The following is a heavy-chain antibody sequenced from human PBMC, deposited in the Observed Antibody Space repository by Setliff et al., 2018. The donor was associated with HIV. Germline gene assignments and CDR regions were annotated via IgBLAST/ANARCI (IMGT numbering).Heavy chain of an antibody. CDR2: VYYSGST. Sequence: SETLSPTCTVSGGSISSTSFYWAWIRQPPGKGLEWIGSVYYSGSTYYNPSLKSRVTISIDTSKNQFSLKLSSVTAADTAVYYCARQGGYNSPLMVWGQGKLVTVSS. J-gene: IGHJ4*02. CDR1: GGSISSTSFY. D-gene: IGHD3-10*01. CDR3: ARQGGYNSPLMV. V-gene: IGHV4-39*01.